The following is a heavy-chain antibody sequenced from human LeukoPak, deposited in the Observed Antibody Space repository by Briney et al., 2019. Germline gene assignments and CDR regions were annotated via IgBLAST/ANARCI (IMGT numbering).Heavy chain of an antibody. V-gene: IGHV4-4*02. J-gene: IGHJ2*01. CDR2: IYHSGST. CDR3: AREDYDDSGAWYFDL. CDR1: GGSISSSNW. Sequence: SETLSLTCAVSGGSISSSNWWSWVRQPPGKGLEWIGEIYHSGSTNYNPSLKSRVTISVDKSKNQFSLKLSSVTAADTAVYYCAREDYDDSGAWYFDLWGRGTLVTVSS. D-gene: IGHD3-3*01.